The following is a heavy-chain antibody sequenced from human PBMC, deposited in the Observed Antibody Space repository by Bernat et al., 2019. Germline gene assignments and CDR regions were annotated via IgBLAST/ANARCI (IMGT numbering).Heavy chain of an antibody. CDR3: ARGQRVRAAFDI. J-gene: IGHJ3*02. V-gene: IGHV4-34*01. CDR1: GGSFSGYY. CDR2: INHSGST. Sequence: QVQLQQWGAGLLKPSETLSLTCAVYGGSFSGYYWSWIRQPPGKGLEWIGEINHSGSTNYNPSLKSRVTISVDTSKNQFSLKLSSVTAADTAVYYCARGQRVRAAFDIWGQGTIVTVSS.